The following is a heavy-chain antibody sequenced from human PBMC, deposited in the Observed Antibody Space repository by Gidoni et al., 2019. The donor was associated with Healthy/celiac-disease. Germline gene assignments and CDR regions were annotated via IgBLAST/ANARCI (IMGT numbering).Heavy chain of an antibody. D-gene: IGHD5-18*01. J-gene: IGHJ4*02. CDR1: GFPFSSYA. CDR2: IAYDGSNK. Sequence: QVQLVESGGGVVQPGRSLRLSCAASGFPFSSYAMHWVRQAPGKGLEWVAVIAYDGSNKYYADAVKGRFTIYRDNSKNTLYMQMNSLRAEDTAVYYCARDSAGIRTDTAMVDWGQGTLVTVSS. V-gene: IGHV3-30-3*01. CDR3: ARDSAGIRTDTAMVD.